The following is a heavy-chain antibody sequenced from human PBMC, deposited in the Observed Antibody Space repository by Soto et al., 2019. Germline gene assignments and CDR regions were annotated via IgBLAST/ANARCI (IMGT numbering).Heavy chain of an antibody. CDR3: ARDYGSGSQQDQYYYYGMDV. V-gene: IGHV3-30-3*01. D-gene: IGHD3-10*01. CDR1: GFTFSSYA. Sequence: GGSLRLSCAASGFTFSSYAMHWVRQAPGKGLEWVAVISYDGSNKYYADSVKGRFTISRDNSKNTLYLQMNSLRAEDTAVYYCARDYGSGSQQDQYYYYGMDVWGQGTTVTVSS. J-gene: IGHJ6*02. CDR2: ISYDGSNK.